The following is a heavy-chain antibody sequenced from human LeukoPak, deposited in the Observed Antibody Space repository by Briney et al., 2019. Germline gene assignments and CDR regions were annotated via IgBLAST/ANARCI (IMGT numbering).Heavy chain of an antibody. CDR3: ARGKAEHFSYFYDSSGYPLLYFDS. CDR2: IYYSGTT. Sequence: SETLSLTCTVSGGSMSTYFWSWIRQPPGKGLEWVGYIYYSGTTKYNPSLKSRVTISLDTSKNQFSLRLSSVTAADTAVYYCARGKAEHFSYFYDSSGYPLLYFDSWGQGTLVTASS. V-gene: IGHV4-59*01. J-gene: IGHJ4*02. D-gene: IGHD3-22*01. CDR1: GGSMSTYF.